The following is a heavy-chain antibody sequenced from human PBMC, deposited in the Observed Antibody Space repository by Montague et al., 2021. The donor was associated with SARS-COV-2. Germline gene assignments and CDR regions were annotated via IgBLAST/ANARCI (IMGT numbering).Heavy chain of an antibody. CDR2: ISYDGSNA. V-gene: IGHV3-30*04. CDR3: AREGALVGTPMMAFDY. Sequence: SLRLSCAASGFTFSSYTMHWVRQAPGKGLEWVAIISYDGSNAYYADSVKGRFTVSRVNSKRTLYLEMDSPRAEDTAVYYCAREGALVGTPMMAFDYWGQGTLVTVSS. D-gene: IGHD3-22*01. J-gene: IGHJ4*02. CDR1: GFTFSSYT.